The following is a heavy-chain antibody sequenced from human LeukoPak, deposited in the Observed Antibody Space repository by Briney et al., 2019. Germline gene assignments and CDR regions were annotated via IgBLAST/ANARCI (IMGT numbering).Heavy chain of an antibody. Sequence: SETLSLTCAVYGGSFSGYYWSWIRQPPGKGLEWIGEINHSGSTNYNPSLKSRVTISVDTSKNQFSLRLSSVTAADTAVYYCARGLSVYGSGSYSHWGQGTLVTVSS. CDR2: INHSGST. V-gene: IGHV4-34*01. CDR3: ARGLSVYGSGSYSH. D-gene: IGHD3-10*01. J-gene: IGHJ4*02. CDR1: GGSFSGYY.